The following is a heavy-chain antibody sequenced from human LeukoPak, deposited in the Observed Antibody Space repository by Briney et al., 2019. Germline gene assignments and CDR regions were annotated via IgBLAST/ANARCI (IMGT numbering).Heavy chain of an antibody. D-gene: IGHD3-3*01. CDR3: ARDLGSYDFWSGYQHDAFDI. CDR1: GYTFTGYY. J-gene: IGHJ3*02. CDR2: INPNSGGT. V-gene: IGHV1-2*02. Sequence: GASVKVSCKASGYTFTGYYIHWVRQAPGQGLEWVGWINPNSGGTNYAQKFQGRVTMTRDTSISTAYMELSRLRSDDTAVYYCARDLGSYDFWSGYQHDAFDIWGQGTMVTVSS.